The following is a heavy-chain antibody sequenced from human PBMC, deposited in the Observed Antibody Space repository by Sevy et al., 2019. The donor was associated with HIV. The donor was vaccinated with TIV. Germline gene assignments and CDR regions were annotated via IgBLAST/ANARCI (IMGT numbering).Heavy chain of an antibody. D-gene: IGHD6-19*01. CDR1: GYSISSGYY. J-gene: IGHJ6*03. CDR3: ARDLGSGWPDYYYYYMDV. CDR2: IYHSGST. V-gene: IGHV4-38-2*02. Sequence: SETLSLTCAVSGYSISSGYYWGWIRQPPGKGLEWIGSIYHSGSTYYNPSLKSRVTISVDTSKNQFSLKLSSVNAADTAEYYCARDLGSGWPDYYYYYMDVWGKGTTVTVSS.